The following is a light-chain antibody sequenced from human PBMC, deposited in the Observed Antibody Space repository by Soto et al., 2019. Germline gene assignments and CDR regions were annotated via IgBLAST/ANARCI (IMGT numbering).Light chain of an antibody. J-gene: IGLJ2*01. CDR2: LDSDGSH. Sequence: QPVLTQSPSASASMGDSVKLTCTLSSGHSSYAIAWHQQQPEKGPRYLMKLDSDGSHTKGDAIPDRFSGSSSGAERYLTISSLQSEDAADYYCQTWGTGIHVVFGGGTKVTVL. CDR3: QTWGTGIHVV. V-gene: IGLV4-69*01. CDR1: SGHSSYA.